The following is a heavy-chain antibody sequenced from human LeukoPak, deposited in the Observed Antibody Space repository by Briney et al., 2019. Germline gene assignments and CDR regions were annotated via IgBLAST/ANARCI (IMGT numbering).Heavy chain of an antibody. CDR1: GGSISSYY. D-gene: IGHD7-27*01. Sequence: PSETLSLTCTVSGGSISSYYWSWIRQPPGKGLEWIGYIYYSGSTNYNPSLKSRVTISVDTSKNQFSLKLSSVTAADTAVYYCARDGELGIYYFDYWGQGTLVTVSS. J-gene: IGHJ4*02. CDR3: ARDGELGIYYFDY. CDR2: IYYSGST. V-gene: IGHV4-59*12.